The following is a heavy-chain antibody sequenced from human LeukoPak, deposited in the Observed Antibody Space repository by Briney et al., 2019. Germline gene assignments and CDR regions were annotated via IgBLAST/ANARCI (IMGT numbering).Heavy chain of an antibody. Sequence: SETLSLTCTVSGDSIRNHYWSWIRQPPGKGLECIGVIRYSGSTNYNPSVKSRVTISVDTPKNQFSLKLNSVTAADTAVYFCARVSLSGYCSGASCYFDYWGHGTLVTVSS. CDR3: ARVSLSGYCSGASCYFDY. CDR2: IRYSGST. CDR1: GDSIRNHY. J-gene: IGHJ4*01. D-gene: IGHD2-15*01. V-gene: IGHV4-59*11.